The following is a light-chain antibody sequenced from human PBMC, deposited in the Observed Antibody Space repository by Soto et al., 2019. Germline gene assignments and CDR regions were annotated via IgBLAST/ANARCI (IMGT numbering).Light chain of an antibody. J-gene: IGLJ2*01. CDR1: SSDVGGYNY. V-gene: IGLV2-14*01. CDR2: EVS. CDR3: SSYTSSSTDVV. Sequence: QSALTQPASVSGSPGQSITISCTGTSSDVGGYNYVSWYQQHPGKAPKLMIYEVSNRPSGVSNRFSGSKSDNTASLTISGLQAEDEADYYCSSYTSSSTDVVFGGGTKVTVL.